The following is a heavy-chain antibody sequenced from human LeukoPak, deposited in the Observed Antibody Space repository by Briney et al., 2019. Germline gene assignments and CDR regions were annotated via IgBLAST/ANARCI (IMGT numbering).Heavy chain of an antibody. Sequence: QPGGTLRLSCAASGFTFSTYAMGWVRQAPGRGLEWVSVVSQGGSITYYADSVKGRFTISRDNSKNTLELQMNSLRPEDTAVYHCVKLTPRSTSRWLDP. J-gene: IGHJ5*02. V-gene: IGHV3-23*01. CDR1: GFTFSTYA. CDR2: VSQGGSIT. CDR3: VKLTPRSTSRWLDP. D-gene: IGHD2-2*01.